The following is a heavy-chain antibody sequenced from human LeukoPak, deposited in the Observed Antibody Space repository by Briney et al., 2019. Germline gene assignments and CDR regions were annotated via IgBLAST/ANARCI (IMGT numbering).Heavy chain of an antibody. CDR3: ARXLHSGSSNY. CDR1: GFTVSSNY. CDR2: IYSGGST. J-gene: IGHJ4*02. D-gene: IGHD1-26*01. Sequence: SLXXXCAASGFTVSSNYMSWVRQAPGKGLEWVSVIYSGGSTYYADSVKGRFTISRDNSKNTLYLQMNSLRAEDTAVYYCARXLHSGSSNYWGQGTLVTVSS. V-gene: IGHV3-66*01.